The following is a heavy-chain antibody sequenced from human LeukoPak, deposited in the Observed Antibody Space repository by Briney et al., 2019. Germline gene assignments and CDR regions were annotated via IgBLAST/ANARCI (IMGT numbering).Heavy chain of an antibody. D-gene: IGHD6-13*01. Sequence: GGSLRLSCAASGFTFSSYAMSWVRQAPGKGLEWVSAISGSGGSTYYADSVKGRFTISRDNSKNTLYLQMNSLRAEDTAVYYCAKDRVYSSSFPADLFFDYWGQGTLVTVSS. J-gene: IGHJ4*02. CDR3: AKDRVYSSSFPADLFFDY. V-gene: IGHV3-23*01. CDR1: GFTFSSYA. CDR2: ISGSGGST.